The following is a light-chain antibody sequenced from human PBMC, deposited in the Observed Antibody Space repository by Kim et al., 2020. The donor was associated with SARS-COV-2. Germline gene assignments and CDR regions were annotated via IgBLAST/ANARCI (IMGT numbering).Light chain of an antibody. Sequence: GSPGQTATIPCSGDKLGDKYACWYQQKPGQSPVLVIYQDSKRPSGIPERFSGSNSGNTATLTISGTQAMDEADYYCQAWDSSTVVFGGGTQLTVL. CDR3: QAWDSSTVV. CDR2: QDS. V-gene: IGLV3-1*01. CDR1: KLGDKY. J-gene: IGLJ2*01.